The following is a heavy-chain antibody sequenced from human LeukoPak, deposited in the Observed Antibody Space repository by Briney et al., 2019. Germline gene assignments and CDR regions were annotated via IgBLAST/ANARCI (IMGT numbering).Heavy chain of an antibody. CDR1: GGSFSGYY. CDR2: INHSGST. J-gene: IGHJ4*02. D-gene: IGHD3-16*01. V-gene: IGHV4-34*01. CDR3: VRVGRGRYYFDY. Sequence: SETLSLTCAVYGGSFSGYYWSWIRQPPGKGLEWIGEINHSGSTNYNPSLKSRVTISVDTSKNQFSLKLSSVTAADTAVYYCVRVGRGRYYFDYWGQGTLVTVSS.